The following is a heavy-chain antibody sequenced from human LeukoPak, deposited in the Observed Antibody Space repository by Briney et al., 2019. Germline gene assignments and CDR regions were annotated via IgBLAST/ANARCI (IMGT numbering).Heavy chain of an antibody. CDR3: AREVAVALDY. D-gene: IGHD6-19*01. V-gene: IGHV1-46*01. CDR2: INPSGGST. CDR1: GYTFTSYY. Sequence: GASVKVSCKASGYTFTSYYMHWVRQAPGQGLEWMGIINPSGGSTSYAQKFQGRVTMTRDMSTSTVYMELRSLRSDDTAVYYCAREVAVALDYWGQGTLVTVSS. J-gene: IGHJ4*02.